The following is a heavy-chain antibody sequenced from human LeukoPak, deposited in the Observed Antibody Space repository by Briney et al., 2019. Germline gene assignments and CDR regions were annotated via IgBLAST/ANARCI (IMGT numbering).Heavy chain of an antibody. J-gene: IGHJ4*02. D-gene: IGHD6-19*01. CDR3: AKSGIAVAGTHDYFDY. V-gene: IGHV3-33*06. CDR1: GFTFSSYG. CDR2: IWYDGSNK. Sequence: GGSLRLSCAASGFTFSSYGMLWVRQAPGKGLEWVAVIWYDGSNKYYADSVKGRFTISRDNSKNTLYLQMNSLRAEDTAVYYCAKSGIAVAGTHDYFDYWGQGTLVTVSS.